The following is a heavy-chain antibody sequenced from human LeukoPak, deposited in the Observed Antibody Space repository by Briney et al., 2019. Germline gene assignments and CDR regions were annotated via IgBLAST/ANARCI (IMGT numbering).Heavy chain of an antibody. D-gene: IGHD4-23*01. CDR3: ARMRSSHGNINYYYYYMDV. Sequence: SQTLSLTCAISGDSVSSNSAAWNWIRQSPSRGLEWLGRTYYRSKWYNDYAVSVKGRITINADTSKNQFSLQLNSVTAADTAVYYCARMRSSHGNINYYYYYMDVWGKGTTVTVSS. J-gene: IGHJ6*03. V-gene: IGHV6-1*01. CDR1: GDSVSSNSAA. CDR2: TYYRSKWYN.